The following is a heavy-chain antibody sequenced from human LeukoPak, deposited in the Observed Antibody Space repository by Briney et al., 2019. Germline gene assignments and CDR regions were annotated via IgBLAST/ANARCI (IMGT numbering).Heavy chain of an antibody. V-gene: IGHV3-30-3*01. J-gene: IGHJ4*02. CDR3: AKEAGYSGYDPGDY. D-gene: IGHD5-12*01. Sequence: GGSLRLSCAASGFTFSSYAMHWVRQAPGKGLEWVAVISYDGSNKYYADSVKGRFTISRDNSKNTLYLQMNSLRAEDTAVYYCAKEAGYSGYDPGDYWGQGTLVTVSS. CDR1: GFTFSSYA. CDR2: ISYDGSNK.